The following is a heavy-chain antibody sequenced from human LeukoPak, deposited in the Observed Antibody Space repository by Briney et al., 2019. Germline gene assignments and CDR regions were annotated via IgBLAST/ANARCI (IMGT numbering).Heavy chain of an antibody. CDR2: ISSSGSNI. V-gene: IGHV3-48*03. Sequence: PGGSLRLSCAASGFTFSSYEMSWVRQAPGKGLEWISFISSSGSNIYYADSVKGRFTISRDNDKNSLYLQMNSLRAEGTAVYYCARDSDNKVGAPYYWGQGTLVTVSS. J-gene: IGHJ4*02. CDR3: ARDSDNKVGAPYY. CDR1: GFTFSSYE. D-gene: IGHD1-26*01.